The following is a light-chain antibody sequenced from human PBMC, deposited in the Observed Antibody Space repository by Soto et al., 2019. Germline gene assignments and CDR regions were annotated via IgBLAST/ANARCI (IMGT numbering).Light chain of an antibody. V-gene: IGKV3-11*01. CDR2: DAS. J-gene: IGKJ4*01. Sequence: EIVLTQSPATLSLSPGERATFSCRASQSVSSDLVWYQQKPGQAPRLLIYDASNRATGVPARLSGSGSGTDFTLTISSLEPEDFAVYYCQQRTNWPPLTFGGGTKVDI. CDR3: QQRTNWPPLT. CDR1: QSVSSD.